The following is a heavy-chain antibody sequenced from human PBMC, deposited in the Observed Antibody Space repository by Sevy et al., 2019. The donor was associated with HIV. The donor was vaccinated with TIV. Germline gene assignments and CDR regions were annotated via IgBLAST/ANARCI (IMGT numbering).Heavy chain of an antibody. CDR1: GFTFSSYW. CDR3: ARGDVLRFLEWLSNYYYYGMDV. D-gene: IGHD3-3*01. CDR2: INSDGSST. V-gene: IGHV3-74*01. J-gene: IGHJ6*02. Sequence: GGSLRLSCAASGFTFSSYWMHWVRQAPGKGLVWVSRINSDGSSTSYADPVKGRCTISRDNAKKTLYLQMNSLRAEDTAVYYCARGDVLRFLEWLSNYYYYGMDVWGQGTTVTVSS.